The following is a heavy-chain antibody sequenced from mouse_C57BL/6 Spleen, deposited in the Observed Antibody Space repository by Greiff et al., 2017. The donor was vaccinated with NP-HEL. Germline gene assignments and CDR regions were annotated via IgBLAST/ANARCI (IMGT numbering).Heavy chain of an antibody. CDR1: GFTFSDYG. J-gene: IGHJ4*01. D-gene: IGHD1-1*01. Sequence: EVQVVESGGGLVKPGGSLKLSCAASGFTFSDYGMHWVRQAPEKGLEWVAYISSGSSTIYYADTVKGRFTISRDNAKNTLFLQMTSLRSEDTARYYCARVRGSSPYYYAIDYWGQGTSVTVSS. CDR2: ISSGSSTI. V-gene: IGHV5-17*01. CDR3: ARVRGSSPYYYAIDY.